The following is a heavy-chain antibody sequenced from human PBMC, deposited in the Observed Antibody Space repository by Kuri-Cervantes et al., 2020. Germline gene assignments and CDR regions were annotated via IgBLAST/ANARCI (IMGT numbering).Heavy chain of an antibody. V-gene: IGHV1-8*01. Sequence: ASVKVSCKASGYTFSSYDINWVRQATGQGLEWMGWMNPDTGNTGYAQKFQGRVTMTRTTSITTAYMELSSLRSGDTAVYYCVRGGGMDVWGQGTTVTVSS. J-gene: IGHJ6*02. CDR1: GYTFSSYD. CDR3: VRGGGMDV. CDR2: MNPDTGNT.